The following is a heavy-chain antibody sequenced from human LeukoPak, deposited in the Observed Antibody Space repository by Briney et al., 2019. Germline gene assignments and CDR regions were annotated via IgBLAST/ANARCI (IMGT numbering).Heavy chain of an antibody. Sequence: PGGSLRLSCAASGFTFDDYAMHWVRQAPGKGLEWVSGISWNSGSIGYADSVKGRFTISRDNAKNSLYLQMNSLRAEDTALYYCAKESTALGPPGSYHFDYWAREPWSPSPQ. V-gene: IGHV3-9*01. CDR2: ISWNSGSI. CDR1: GFTFDDYA. D-gene: IGHD5-18*01. CDR3: AKESTALGPPGSYHFDY. J-gene: IGHJ4*02.